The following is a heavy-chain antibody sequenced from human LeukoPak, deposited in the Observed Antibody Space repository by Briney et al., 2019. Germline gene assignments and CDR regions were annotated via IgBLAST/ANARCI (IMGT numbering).Heavy chain of an antibody. J-gene: IGHJ4*02. CDR1: GGSISSDSFY. Sequence: SETLSLTCSVSGGSISSDSFYWGWIRQPPGKGLEWIGSMYYSGSTYYNPSLKSRVTISVDTSKNQFSLKLSSVTAADTAVYYCARCTKNYFDYWGQGTLVTVSS. CDR2: MYYSGST. D-gene: IGHD2-8*01. CDR3: ARCTKNYFDY. V-gene: IGHV4-39*01.